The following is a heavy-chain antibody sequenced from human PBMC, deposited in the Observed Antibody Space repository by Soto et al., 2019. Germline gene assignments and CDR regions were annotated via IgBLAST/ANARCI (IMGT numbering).Heavy chain of an antibody. D-gene: IGHD2-15*01. V-gene: IGHV3-30-3*01. J-gene: IGHJ6*02. Sequence: QVQLVESGGGVVQPGRSLRLSCAASGFTFSSYAMHWVRQAPGKGLEWVAVISYDGSNKYYADSVKGRFTISRDNSKNTRYLQMHRLRAEDTPEYYWERGGCDGGSGYTRVGLRCGMDVWGQVTTVTVSS. CDR3: ERGGCDGGSGYTRVGLRCGMDV. CDR2: ISYDGSNK. CDR1: GFTFSSYA.